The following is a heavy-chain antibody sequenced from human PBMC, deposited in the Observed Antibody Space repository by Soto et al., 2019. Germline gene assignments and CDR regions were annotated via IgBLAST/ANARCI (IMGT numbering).Heavy chain of an antibody. J-gene: IGHJ4*02. V-gene: IGHV3-30*18. Sequence: GGPLRLSCAASGFTFSSYGMHWVRQAPGKGLEWVAVISYDGSNKYYADSVKGRFTISRDNSKNTLYLQMNSLRAEDTAVYYCAKEVWGAYDYWGQGTLVTVSS. CDR3: AKEVWGAYDY. D-gene: IGHD3-16*01. CDR1: GFTFSSYG. CDR2: ISYDGSNK.